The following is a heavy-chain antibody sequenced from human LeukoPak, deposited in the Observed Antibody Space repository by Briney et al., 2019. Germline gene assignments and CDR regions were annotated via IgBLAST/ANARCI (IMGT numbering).Heavy chain of an antibody. V-gene: IGHV4-4*07. CDR2: IYSSGST. CDR1: GGSISSYY. Sequence: SETLSLTCTVSGGSISSYYWSWIRPPAGKGLEWIGRIYSSGSTNYNPSLKSRVTMPVDTSKNQFSLKLRSVTAADTAVYYCAREVRSSGYSLDYWGQGTLVTVSS. D-gene: IGHD3-22*01. J-gene: IGHJ4*02. CDR3: AREVRSSGYSLDY.